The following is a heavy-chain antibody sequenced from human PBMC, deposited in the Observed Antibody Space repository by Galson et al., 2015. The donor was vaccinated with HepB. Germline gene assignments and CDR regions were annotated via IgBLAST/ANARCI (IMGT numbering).Heavy chain of an antibody. Sequence: SLRLSCAASGFTFSSYSMDWVRQAPGKGLEWVSYITSSSSTIYYADSVKGRFTISRDNAKNSLYLQMNSLRAEDTAVYYCARNHGEYYDISLGWFNPWGQGTLVTVSS. CDR2: ITSSSSTI. V-gene: IGHV3-48*01. J-gene: IGHJ5*02. D-gene: IGHD3-9*01. CDR3: ARNHGEYYDISLGWFNP. CDR1: GFTFSSYS.